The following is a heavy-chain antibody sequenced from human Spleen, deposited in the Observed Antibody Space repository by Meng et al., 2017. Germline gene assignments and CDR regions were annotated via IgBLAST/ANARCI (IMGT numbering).Heavy chain of an antibody. CDR3: ARVPGRVRLSSGWTKKGAFDI. D-gene: IGHD6-19*01. CDR1: GYTFTSYA. J-gene: IGHJ3*02. Sequence: ASVKVSCKASGYTFTSYAMNWVRQAPGQGLEWMGWINTNTGNPTYAQGFTGRFVFSLDTSVSTAYLQISSLKAEDTAVYYCARVPGRVRLSSGWTKKGAFDIWGQGTMVTVSS. V-gene: IGHV7-4-1*02. CDR2: INTNTGNP.